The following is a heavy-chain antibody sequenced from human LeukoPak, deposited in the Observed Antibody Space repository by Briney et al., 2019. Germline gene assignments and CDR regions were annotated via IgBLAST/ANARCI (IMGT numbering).Heavy chain of an antibody. CDR1: GFTFSNYG. V-gene: IGHV3-23*01. J-gene: IGHJ4*02. CDR2: VSGSGGRT. Sequence: QPGGTLRLSCAASGFTFSNYGMSWVRQSPGKGLEWVSRVSGSGGRTYYADSVKGRFTISRDNSKNTLSLQMNNLRADDTAVYYCAKSYASGSFYDYWGQGTLVTVSS. D-gene: IGHD3-10*01. CDR3: AKSYASGSFYDY.